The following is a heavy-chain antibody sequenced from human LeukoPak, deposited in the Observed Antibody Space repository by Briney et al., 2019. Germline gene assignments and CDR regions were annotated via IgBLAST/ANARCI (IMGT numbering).Heavy chain of an antibody. D-gene: IGHD3-22*01. CDR1: GGTFISYA. Sequence: SVKVSCKASGGTFISYAISWVRQAPGQGLEWMGGIIPIFGTANYAQKFQGRVTITADESTSTAYMELSSLRSEDTDVYYCASGYYDSSGGNWFDPWGQGTLVTVSS. V-gene: IGHV1-69*13. CDR2: IIPIFGTA. J-gene: IGHJ5*02. CDR3: ASGYYDSSGGNWFDP.